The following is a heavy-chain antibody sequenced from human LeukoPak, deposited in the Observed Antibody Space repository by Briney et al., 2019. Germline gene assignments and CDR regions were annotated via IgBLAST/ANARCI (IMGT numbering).Heavy chain of an antibody. CDR3: ARSLRTSNGYQYYFDY. Sequence: GGSLRLSCAASEFTFSSYDMNWVRQAPGKGLEWVAFIWYDGSNKYYADSVKGRFTISRDNSRNTLFLQMNGLGAEDTAAYYCARSLRTSNGYQYYFDYWGQGTLVTVSS. D-gene: IGHD3-22*01. CDR1: EFTFSSYD. CDR2: IWYDGSNK. J-gene: IGHJ4*02. V-gene: IGHV3-30*02.